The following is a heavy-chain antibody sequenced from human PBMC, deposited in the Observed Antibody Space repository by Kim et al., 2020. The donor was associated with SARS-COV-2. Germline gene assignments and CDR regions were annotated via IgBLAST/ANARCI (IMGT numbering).Heavy chain of an antibody. D-gene: IGHD6-19*01. CDR3: ARVYRLKDGWQWLVFY. J-gene: IGHJ4*02. Sequence: ASVKVSCKASGYTFTGYYMHWVRQAPGQGLEWMGWINPNSGGTNYAQKFQGRVTMTRDTSISTAYMELSRLRSDDTAVYYCARVYRLKDGWQWLVFYWGQGTLVTVSS. V-gene: IGHV1-2*02. CDR1: GYTFTGYY. CDR2: INPNSGGT.